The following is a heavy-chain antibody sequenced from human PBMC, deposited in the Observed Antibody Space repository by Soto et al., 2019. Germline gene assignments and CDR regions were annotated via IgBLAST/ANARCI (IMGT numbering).Heavy chain of an antibody. CDR1: GYTFTSYY. CDR3: ARDQCSGGSCFNAFDI. CDR2: INPSGGST. Sequence: ASVKVSCKASGYTFTSYYMHWVRQAPGQGLEWMGIINPSGGSTSYAQKFQGRVTMTRDTSTSTVYMELSSLRSEDTAVYYCARDQCSGGSCFNAFDIWGQGTVVTVSS. J-gene: IGHJ3*02. D-gene: IGHD2-15*01. V-gene: IGHV1-46*01.